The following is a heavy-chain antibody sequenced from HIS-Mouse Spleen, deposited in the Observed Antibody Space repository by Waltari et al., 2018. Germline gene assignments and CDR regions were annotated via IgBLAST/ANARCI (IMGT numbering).Heavy chain of an antibody. CDR1: GGSFSGYY. CDR2: INHSGST. D-gene: IGHD7-27*01. J-gene: IGHJ2*01. V-gene: IGHV4-34*01. CDR3: ARVRTGDPSYWYFDL. Sequence: QVQLQQWGAGLLKPSETLSLTCAVYGGSFSGYYWSWIRQPPGKGLEWIGEINHSGSTNYNPSLKSRDTISVDTSKNQFSLKLSSVTAADTAVYYCARVRTGDPSYWYFDLWGRGTLVTVSS.